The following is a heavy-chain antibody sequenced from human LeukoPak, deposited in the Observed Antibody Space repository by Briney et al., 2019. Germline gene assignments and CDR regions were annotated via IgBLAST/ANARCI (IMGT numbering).Heavy chain of an antibody. V-gene: IGHV1-2*06. Sequence: ASVKVSCKASGYTFTGYYMQWVRQAPGQGLEWMGRINPNSGGTNYAQKFQGRVTMTRDTSISTAYMGLSRLRSDDTAVYYCAFFSAAMTPSLGAFDIWGQGTMVTVSS. CDR2: INPNSGGT. J-gene: IGHJ3*02. D-gene: IGHD2-2*01. CDR3: AFFSAAMTPSLGAFDI. CDR1: GYTFTGYY.